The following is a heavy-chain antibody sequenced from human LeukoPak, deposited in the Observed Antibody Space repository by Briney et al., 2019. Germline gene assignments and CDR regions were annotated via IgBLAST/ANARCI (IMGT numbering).Heavy chain of an antibody. CDR1: GFTFDDYA. J-gene: IGHJ4*02. CDR3: AKDYGDYVFFDY. CDR2: ISWNSGSI. Sequence: GGSLRLSCAASGFTFDDYAMHWVRQAPGKGLEWVSGISWNSGSIGYADSVKGRFTISRDNAKNSLYLQMNSLRAEDTALYYCAKDYGDYVFFDYWGQGTLVTVSS. D-gene: IGHD4-17*01. V-gene: IGHV3-9*01.